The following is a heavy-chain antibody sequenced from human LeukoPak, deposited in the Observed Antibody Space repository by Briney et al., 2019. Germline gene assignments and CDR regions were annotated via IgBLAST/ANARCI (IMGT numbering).Heavy chain of an antibody. J-gene: IGHJ4*02. D-gene: IGHD6-19*01. CDR1: GFNFSSFA. CDR3: ASTKWLGDY. CDR2: ISYDGSNK. V-gene: IGHV3-30-3*01. Sequence: PGRSLRLSCAASGFNFSSFAMHWVRPAPGQGLEWVAVISYDGSNKYYADSVKGRFTISRDNSKNTLYLQMNSLRAEDTAVYYCASTKWLGDYWGQGTLVTVSS.